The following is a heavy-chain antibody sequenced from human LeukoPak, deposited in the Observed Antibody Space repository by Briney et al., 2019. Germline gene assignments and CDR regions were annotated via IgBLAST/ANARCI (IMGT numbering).Heavy chain of an antibody. CDR2: IIPILGIA. D-gene: IGHD3-22*01. CDR3: AREFESSGYQRHAEYFQH. CDR1: GGTFSIYA. J-gene: IGHJ1*01. Sequence: SVSVSCTASGGTFSIYAISWVRQAPGQGLEWMGRIIPILGIANYAQKFQGRVTITADKSTSTAYMELSSLRSEDTAVYYCAREFESSGYQRHAEYFQHWGQGTLVTVSS. V-gene: IGHV1-69*04.